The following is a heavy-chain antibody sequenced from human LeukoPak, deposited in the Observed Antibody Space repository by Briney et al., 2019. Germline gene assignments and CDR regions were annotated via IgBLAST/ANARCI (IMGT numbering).Heavy chain of an antibody. J-gene: IGHJ5*02. V-gene: IGHV3-23*01. CDR1: GFAFSNYA. CDR2: ISGGGGST. CDR3: AKGSGINHYHWIDP. Sequence: GGSLRLSCAASGFAFSNYAMNWVRQAPGKGLEWVSGISGGGGSTYYADSVKGRFTISRDNSKNTLYLQMDSLRAEDTALYYCAKGSGINHYHWIDPWGQGTLVTVSS. D-gene: IGHD1-14*01.